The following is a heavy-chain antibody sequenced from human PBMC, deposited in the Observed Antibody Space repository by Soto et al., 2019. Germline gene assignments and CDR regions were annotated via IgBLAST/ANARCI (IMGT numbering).Heavy chain of an antibody. CDR2: INHSGST. V-gene: IGHV4-34*01. J-gene: IGHJ4*02. CDR1: GGSFSGYY. D-gene: IGHD3-3*01. Sequence: SETLSLTCAVYGGSFSGYYWSWIRQPPGKGLEWIGEINHSGSTNYNPSLKSRVTISVDTSKNQFSLKLSSVTAADTAVYYCARLKYYDFWSGYYTGYQFDYWGQGTLVTVSS. CDR3: ARLKYYDFWSGYYTGYQFDY.